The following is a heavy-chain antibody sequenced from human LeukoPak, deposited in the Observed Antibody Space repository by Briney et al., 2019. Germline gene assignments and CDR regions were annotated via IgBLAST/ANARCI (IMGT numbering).Heavy chain of an antibody. CDR3: ATDALDY. CDR2: FDPEDGET. CDR1: GYTFTSYG. V-gene: IGHV1-24*01. J-gene: IGHJ4*02. Sequence: ASVKVSCKASGYTFTSYGISWVRQAPGKGLEWMGGFDPEDGETIYAQKFQGRVTMTEDTSTDTAYMELSSLRSEDTAVYYCATDALDYWGQGTLVTVSS.